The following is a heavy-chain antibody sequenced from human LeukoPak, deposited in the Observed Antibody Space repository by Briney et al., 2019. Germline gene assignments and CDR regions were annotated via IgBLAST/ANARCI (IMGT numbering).Heavy chain of an antibody. Sequence: GGSLRLSCAAYGFTVSSNYMSWVRQAPGKGLEWVSVIYSGGSTCYADSVKGRFTISRDNSKNTLYLQMNSLRAEDTAVYYCARGRGGFWRTEIDYWGQGTLVTVSS. CDR3: ARGRGGFWRTEIDY. D-gene: IGHD3-3*01. V-gene: IGHV3-53*01. J-gene: IGHJ4*02. CDR1: GFTVSSNY. CDR2: IYSGGST.